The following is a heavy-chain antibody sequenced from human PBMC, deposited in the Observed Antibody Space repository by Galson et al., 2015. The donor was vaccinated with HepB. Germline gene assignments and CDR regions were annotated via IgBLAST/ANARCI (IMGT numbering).Heavy chain of an antibody. CDR3: AKVRDSSGWYYFDY. CDR2: ISGSGGAT. J-gene: IGHJ4*02. V-gene: IGHV3-23*01. D-gene: IGHD6-19*01. CDR1: GFTFSSYG. Sequence: SLRLSCAASGFTFSSYGMSWVRQAPGKGLDWVSAISGSGGATYYADSVKGRFTIARDNSKSTLYLQMNSLRAEDTAVYYCAKVRDSSGWYYFDYWGQGTLVTVSS.